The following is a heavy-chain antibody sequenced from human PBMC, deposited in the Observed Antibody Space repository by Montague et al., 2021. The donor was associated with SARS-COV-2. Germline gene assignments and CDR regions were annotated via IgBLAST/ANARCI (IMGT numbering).Heavy chain of an antibody. CDR3: ARQVQEFWSCIDY. CDR1: GGSISSYY. D-gene: IGHD3-3*01. V-gene: IGHV4-59*01. CDR2: IYYSGST. J-gene: IGHJ4*02. Sequence: SETLSLTCTVSGGSISSYYWSWIRQPPGKGLEWIGYIYYSGSTNYNPSLKSRVTISVDTSKNQFSLKLSSVTAADTAVYYCARQVQEFWSCIDYWGQGTLVTVSS.